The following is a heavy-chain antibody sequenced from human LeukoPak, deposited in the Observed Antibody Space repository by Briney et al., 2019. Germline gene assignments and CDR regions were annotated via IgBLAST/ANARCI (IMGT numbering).Heavy chain of an antibody. D-gene: IGHD3-16*01. CDR2: IYHSGST. CDR1: GYSISSGYY. J-gene: IGHJ6*03. V-gene: IGHV4-38-2*02. Sequence: PSETPSLTCTVSGYSISSGYYWGWVRQPPGKGLEWIGSIYHSGSTYYNPSLKSRVTISVDTSKNQFSLKLSSVTAADTAVYYCARVWYYYYYMDVWGKGTTVTVSS. CDR3: ARVWYYYYYMDV.